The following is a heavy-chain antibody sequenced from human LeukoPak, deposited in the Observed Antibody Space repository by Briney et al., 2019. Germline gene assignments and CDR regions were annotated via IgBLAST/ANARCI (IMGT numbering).Heavy chain of an antibody. J-gene: IGHJ4*02. V-gene: IGHV3-74*01. CDR2: INGDGSST. CDR3: ARSQGPYDY. CDR1: GFTFSSYW. Sequence: GGSLRLSCAASGFTFSSYWMNWVRQAPGKGLVWVSRINGDGSSTNYADSVKGRFTISRDNAKNTLYLQLNSLRAEDTAIYYCARSQGPYDYWGQGTLVTVSS.